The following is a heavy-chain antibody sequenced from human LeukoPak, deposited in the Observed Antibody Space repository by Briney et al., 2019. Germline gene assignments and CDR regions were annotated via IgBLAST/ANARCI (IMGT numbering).Heavy chain of an antibody. D-gene: IGHD1-26*01. CDR3: ARASGSSDLNY. J-gene: IGHJ4*02. Sequence: ASVKVSCKASGYTFTGYYVHWVRQAPGQGLEWMGRINPNSGGTNYAQKFQGRVTMTRDTSISTAYMELTRVRSDDTAVYSCARASGSSDLNYWGRGTLVTVSS. V-gene: IGHV1-2*06. CDR1: GYTFTGYY. CDR2: INPNSGGT.